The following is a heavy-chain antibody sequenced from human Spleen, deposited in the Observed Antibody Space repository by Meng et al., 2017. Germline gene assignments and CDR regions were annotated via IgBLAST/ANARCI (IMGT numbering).Heavy chain of an antibody. J-gene: IGHJ4*02. V-gene: IGHV1-2*06. CDR2: INPYSGGT. CDR3: ARGGDYYDSSGYSFS. D-gene: IGHD3-22*01. CDR1: GYTFTDSY. Sequence: ASVKVSCKASGYTFTDSYMHWVRQAPGQGLEWMGRINPYSGGTNSAQKFQGRVTMTRDTSISTAFMELSRLTSDDTAVYYCARGGDYYDSSGYSFSWGQGTLVTVSS.